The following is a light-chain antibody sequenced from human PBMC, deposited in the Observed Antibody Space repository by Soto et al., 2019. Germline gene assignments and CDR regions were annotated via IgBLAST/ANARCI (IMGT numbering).Light chain of an antibody. Sequence: DIQMTQSPSSVSASVGDRVTITCRASQGISSWLAWYQQKPGKAPKLLIYKAYSLESGVQSRFSGSGSGAQFTLTITSLRPEDSAIYYCLQNHNYPRTFGQGTKVDIK. CDR2: KAY. J-gene: IGKJ1*01. CDR3: LQNHNYPRT. V-gene: IGKV1-5*03. CDR1: QGISSW.